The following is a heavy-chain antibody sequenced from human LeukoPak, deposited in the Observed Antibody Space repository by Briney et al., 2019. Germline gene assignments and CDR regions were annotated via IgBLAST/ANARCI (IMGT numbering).Heavy chain of an antibody. CDR3: ARDTSYYYDSSGYYPPGGFDP. D-gene: IGHD3-22*01. CDR2: INPKSGDT. CDR1: GYTFTGYY. J-gene: IGHJ5*02. Sequence: ASVKVSCKASGYTFTGYYIHWVRQAPGQGLEWMGRINPKSGDTNYPQRFQGRVTMTRDTSISTAYMELSSLRSDDTAVYYCARDTSYYYDSSGYYPPGGFDPWGQGTLVTVSS. V-gene: IGHV1-2*06.